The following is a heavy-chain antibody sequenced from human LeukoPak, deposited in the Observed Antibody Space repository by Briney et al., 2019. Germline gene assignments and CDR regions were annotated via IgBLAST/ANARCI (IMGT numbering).Heavy chain of an antibody. CDR1: GGTFSGYY. J-gene: IGHJ5*02. CDR2: INHSGST. D-gene: IGHD3-22*01. CDR3: ARISPRRYYYDSSGFYSVVWFDP. Sequence: PSATLYLTCAVYGGTFSGYYWSCIRQPPGKGLEWLGEINHSGSTNYNPSIKIRVTISVDTSKHQFSLKLSSVTAEDTAVYYCARISPRRYYYDSSGFYSVVWFDPWGQGTLVTVSS. V-gene: IGHV4-34*01.